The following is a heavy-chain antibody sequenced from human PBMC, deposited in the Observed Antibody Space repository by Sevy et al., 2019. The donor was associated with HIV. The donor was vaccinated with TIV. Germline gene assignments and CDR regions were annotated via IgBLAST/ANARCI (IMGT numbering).Heavy chain of an antibody. Sequence: GGSLRLSCVVSGLTFTPYGIHWVRQAPGKGLEWVAFIGHDGSNKYYADSVRGRFTISRDNSKNTLYLQMSGLRSDDTAVYYCATQRNSVFSYYFDFWGQGTLVTVSS. CDR3: ATQRNSVFSYYFDF. J-gene: IGHJ4*02. D-gene: IGHD1-26*01. CDR2: IGHDGSNK. V-gene: IGHV3-30*02. CDR1: GLTFTPYG.